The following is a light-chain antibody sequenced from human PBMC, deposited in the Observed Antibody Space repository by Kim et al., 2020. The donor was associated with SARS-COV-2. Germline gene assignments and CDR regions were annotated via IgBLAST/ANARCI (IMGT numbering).Light chain of an antibody. J-gene: IGKJ2*01. V-gene: IGKV2-29*02. CDR3: MKDLDLYT. CDR1: QSLLYTDGRTY. Sequence: DIVMTQTPLSLSVTLGQPASISCKSNQSLLYTDGRTYLYWYLQKAGQSPHLLISELSSRFSGAPDRFSGSGSGTDFTLKISRVEAADVGVYYCMKDLDLYTFGRGTKLEI. CDR2: ELS.